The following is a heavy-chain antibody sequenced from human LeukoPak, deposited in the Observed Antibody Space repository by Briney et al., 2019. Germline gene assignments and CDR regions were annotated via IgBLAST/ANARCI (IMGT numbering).Heavy chain of an antibody. CDR2: IDGRSGST. Sequence: GGSLRLSCAASGFSFTNAWMTWVRQAPGKGLEWVSGIDGRSGSTYYGDSVKGRFTISRDKSKNTLYLQMNALRAEDTAVYYCAKERGGYYTDLFDYWGQGALVTVSS. J-gene: IGHJ4*02. D-gene: IGHD3-22*01. CDR1: GFSFTNAW. CDR3: AKERGGYYTDLFDY. V-gene: IGHV3-23*01.